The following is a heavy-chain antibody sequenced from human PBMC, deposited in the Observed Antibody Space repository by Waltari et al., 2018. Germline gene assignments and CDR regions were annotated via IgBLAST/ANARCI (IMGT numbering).Heavy chain of an antibody. Sequence: EVQLVESGGGLVQPGGSLRLSCAASGFTFSSYWMSWVRQAPGKGGEWVANIKQDGSEKYYVDSVKGRFTISRDNAKNSLYLQMNSLRAEDTAVYYCARDRIAVAGPVFDYWGQGTLVTVSS. CDR2: IKQDGSEK. V-gene: IGHV3-7*04. CDR1: GFTFSSYW. CDR3: ARDRIAVAGPVFDY. D-gene: IGHD6-19*01. J-gene: IGHJ4*02.